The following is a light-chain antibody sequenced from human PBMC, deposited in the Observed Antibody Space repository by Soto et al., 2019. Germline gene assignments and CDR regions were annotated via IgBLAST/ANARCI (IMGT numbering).Light chain of an antibody. V-gene: IGLV2-23*02. J-gene: IGLJ2*01. CDR3: CSYAGSSTFV. Sequence: QSALTQPASVSGSPGQSITISCTGTSSDVGSYNLVSWYQHHPGKAPKLMIYEDSKRPSGVSNRFSGSKSGNTASLTISGLQAEDEADYYCCSYAGSSTFVFGGGTKVTVL. CDR2: EDS. CDR1: SSDVGSYNL.